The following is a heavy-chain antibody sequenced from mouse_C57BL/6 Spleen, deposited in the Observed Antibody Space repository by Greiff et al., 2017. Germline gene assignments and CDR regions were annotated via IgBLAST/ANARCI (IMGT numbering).Heavy chain of an antibody. V-gene: IGHV1-82*01. CDR3: ARCGYYGSSPRYFDV. D-gene: IGHD1-1*01. CDR1: GYAFSSSW. J-gene: IGHJ1*03. Sequence: QVQLKQSGPELVKPGASVKISCKASGYAFSSSWMNWVKQRPGKGLEWIGRIYPGDGDTNYNGKFKGKATLTAAKSSSTAYMQLSSLTSEDSAVYFCARCGYYGSSPRYFDVWGTGTTDTVCS. CDR2: IYPGDGDT.